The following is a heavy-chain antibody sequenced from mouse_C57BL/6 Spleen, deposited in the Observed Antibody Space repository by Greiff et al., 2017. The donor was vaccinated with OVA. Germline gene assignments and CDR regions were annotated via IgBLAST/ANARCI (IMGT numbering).Heavy chain of an antibody. CDR1: GYAFTNYL. Sequence: QVQLQQSGAELVRPGTSVKVSCKASGYAFTNYLIEWVKQRPGQGLEWIGVINPGSGGTNYNEKFKGKATLTADKSSSTAYMQLSSLTSEDSAVYFCARRGTTVESYAMGYWGQGTSVTVSS. D-gene: IGHD1-1*01. CDR3: ARRGTTVESYAMGY. V-gene: IGHV1-54*01. CDR2: INPGSGGT. J-gene: IGHJ4*01.